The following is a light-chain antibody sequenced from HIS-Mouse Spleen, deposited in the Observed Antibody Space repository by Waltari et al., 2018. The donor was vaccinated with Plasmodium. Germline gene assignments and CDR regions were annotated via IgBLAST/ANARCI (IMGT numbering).Light chain of an antibody. CDR1: NLGSKR. CDR3: CSYAGSYTLV. V-gene: IGLV3-21*02. CDR2: DDS. J-gene: IGLJ2*01. Sequence: SYVLTQPPSVSVAPGQTARITCGGNNLGSKRVHWYQQKPGQAPVLVVYDDSDRPSGIPERFSGSNSGNTASLTISGLQAEDEADYYCCSYAGSYTLVFGGGTKLTVL.